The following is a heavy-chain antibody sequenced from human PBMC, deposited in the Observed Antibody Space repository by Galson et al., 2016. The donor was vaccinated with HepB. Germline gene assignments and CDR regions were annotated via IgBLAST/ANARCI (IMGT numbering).Heavy chain of an antibody. CDR3: ANPGGEVATIKGGFDY. CDR2: ISGNGAGT. D-gene: IGHD5-12*01. V-gene: IGHV3-23*01. CDR1: GFTFSSVP. J-gene: IGHJ4*02. Sequence: SLRLSCAASGFTFSSVPMSWVRQTPGKGLEWVSVISGNGAGTHYAGSVKGRFTISRDNSKNTVYLQMDNLRAEDTAVYYCANPGGEVATIKGGFDYWGQGTLVTVSS.